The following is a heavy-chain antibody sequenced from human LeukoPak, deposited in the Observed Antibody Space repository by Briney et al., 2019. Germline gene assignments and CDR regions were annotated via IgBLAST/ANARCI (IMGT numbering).Heavy chain of an antibody. CDR2: IYPGDSDT. D-gene: IGHD6-13*01. CDR1: GYRFTNYW. CDR3: ARFNSWTPSYYYYMDV. Sequence: SGESLKISCKGSGYRFTNYWIGWVRQMPGKGLEWMGIIYPGDSDTRYSPSFQGQVTISADKSISTAYLQWSSLKASDTAMYYCARFNSWTPSYYYYMDVWGKGTTVTVS. J-gene: IGHJ6*03. V-gene: IGHV5-51*01.